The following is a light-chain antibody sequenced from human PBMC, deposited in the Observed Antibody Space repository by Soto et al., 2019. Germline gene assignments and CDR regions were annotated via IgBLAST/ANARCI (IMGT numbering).Light chain of an antibody. J-gene: IGKJ2*01. V-gene: IGKV1-39*01. CDR2: AAS. CDR3: QQSYSTPKA. Sequence: DIQMTQSPSSLSASVGDRVTITCRASQSISSYLNWYQQKPGKAPKLLIYAASSLQSGVPSRFSGCGSVTDFTLTISSLQPEYFATYYCQQSYSTPKAFGQGTKLEIK. CDR1: QSISSY.